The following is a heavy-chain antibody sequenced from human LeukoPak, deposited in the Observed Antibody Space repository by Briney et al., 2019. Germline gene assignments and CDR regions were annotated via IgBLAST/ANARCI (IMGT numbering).Heavy chain of an antibody. J-gene: IGHJ4*02. CDR3: ARDFQLLWFGEYYFDY. CDR2: IKQDGSEK. V-gene: IGHV3-7*01. CDR1: GFTFSSYW. D-gene: IGHD3-10*01. Sequence: PGGSLRLSCAASGFTFSSYWMRWVRQAPGKGREWVGNIKQDGSEKYYVDSVKGRFTISRDNAKNSLYLQMNSLRAGDTAVYYCARDFQLLWFGEYYFDYWGQGTLVTVSS.